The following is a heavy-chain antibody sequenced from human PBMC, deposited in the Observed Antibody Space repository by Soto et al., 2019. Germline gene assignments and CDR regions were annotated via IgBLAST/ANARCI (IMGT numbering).Heavy chain of an antibody. D-gene: IGHD6-19*01. CDR1: GFTFSSYG. J-gene: IGHJ4*02. V-gene: IGHV3-33*01. CDR3: ARDPSSGWPFDY. CDR2: IWYDGSNK. Sequence: GGSLRLSCAASGFTFSSYGMHWVRQAPGKGLEWVAVIWYDGSNKYYADSVKGRFTISRDNSKNTLYLQMNSLRAEDTAVYYCARDPSSGWPFDYWGQGTLVTVSS.